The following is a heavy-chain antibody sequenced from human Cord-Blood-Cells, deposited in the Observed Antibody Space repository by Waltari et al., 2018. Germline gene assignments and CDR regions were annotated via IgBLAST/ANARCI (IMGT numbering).Heavy chain of an antibody. Sequence: EVQLVESGGGLVQPGGSLRLSCAASGFTFSSYVLSWVRQAPGKGLEWVDKKKEDGSEKYYVDSVKGRFTISRDNAKNSLYLQMNSLRAEDTAVYYCARLQLGINSRVGYFDLWGRGTLVTVSS. J-gene: IGHJ2*01. CDR2: KKEDGSEK. CDR3: ARLQLGINSRVGYFDL. CDR1: GFTFSSYV. V-gene: IGHV3-7*02. D-gene: IGHD7-27*01.